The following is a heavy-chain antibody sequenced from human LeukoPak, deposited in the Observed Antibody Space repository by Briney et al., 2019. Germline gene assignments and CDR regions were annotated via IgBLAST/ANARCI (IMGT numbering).Heavy chain of an antibody. V-gene: IGHV3-23*01. J-gene: IGHJ4*02. CDR2: ISGSGGST. CDR1: GFTFSSYA. Sequence: GGSLRLSCAASGFTFSSYAMSWVRQAPGKGLEWVSAISGSGGSTAYADSVKGRFTISRDNSKNTLYLQMNSLRAEDTAVYSCAKAKGPYYFDYWGQGTLVTVSS. CDR3: AKAKGPYYFDY.